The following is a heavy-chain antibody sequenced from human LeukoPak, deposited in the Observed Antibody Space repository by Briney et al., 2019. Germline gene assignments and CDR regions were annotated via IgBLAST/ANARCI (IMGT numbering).Heavy chain of an antibody. Sequence: ASVKVSCKASGYTFTSYYMHWVRQAPGQGLEWMGIINPSGGSTSYAQKFQGRVTMTRDTSTSTVYMELSSLRSEDTAVYYCARDARPNYYDSSGYLDVWGQGTTVTVSS. D-gene: IGHD3-22*01. CDR2: INPSGGST. J-gene: IGHJ6*02. CDR1: GYTFTSYY. V-gene: IGHV1-46*01. CDR3: ARDARPNYYDSSGYLDV.